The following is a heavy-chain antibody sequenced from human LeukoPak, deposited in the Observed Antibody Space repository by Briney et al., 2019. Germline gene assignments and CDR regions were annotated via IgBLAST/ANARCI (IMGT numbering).Heavy chain of an antibody. V-gene: IGHV1-69*13. CDR3: ARELELLAFDP. D-gene: IGHD1-7*01. CDR1: GYTFTSYY. Sequence: SVKVSCKASGYTFTSYYMHWVRQAPGQGLEWMGGIIPIFGTANYAQKFQGRVTITADESTSTAYMELSSLRSEDTAVYYCARELELLAFDPWGQGTLVTVSS. CDR2: IIPIFGTA. J-gene: IGHJ5*02.